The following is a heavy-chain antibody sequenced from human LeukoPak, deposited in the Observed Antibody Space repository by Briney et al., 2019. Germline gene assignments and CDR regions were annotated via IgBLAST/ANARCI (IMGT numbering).Heavy chain of an antibody. CDR3: ARSPLQYYDFWSGYPYGMDV. CDR2: ISSSSSYI. CDR1: GFTFSSYS. D-gene: IGHD3-3*01. Sequence: GGSLRLSCAASGFTFSSYSMNWVRQAPGKGLEWVSSISSSSSYIYYADSVKGRFTISRDNAKNSLYLQMNSLRAEDTAVYYCARSPLQYYDFWSGYPYGMDVWGQGTTVTVSS. J-gene: IGHJ6*02. V-gene: IGHV3-21*04.